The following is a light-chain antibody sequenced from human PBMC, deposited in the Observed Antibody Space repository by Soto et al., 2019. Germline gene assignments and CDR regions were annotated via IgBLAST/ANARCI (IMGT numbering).Light chain of an antibody. Sequence: EIVITQSPATLSVSPGERATLSCRASQSVRSNLAWYQQKPGRAPRLLIYGSYTRDTGILGRFTGSQSGTEFTLTISSLQSEDFAVYYCQQYDNWTKTFGHGTKVDIK. CDR3: QQYDNWTKT. J-gene: IGKJ1*01. CDR1: QSVRSN. V-gene: IGKV3-15*01. CDR2: GSY.